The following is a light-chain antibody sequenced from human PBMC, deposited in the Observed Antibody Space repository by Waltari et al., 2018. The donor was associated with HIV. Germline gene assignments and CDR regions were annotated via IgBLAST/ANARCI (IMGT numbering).Light chain of an antibody. Sequence: QSALPQPASVSGSPGQSITISCTGTSSDVGDYEYVSWYQQHPGKVPKLLIYDVYNRPSRISNRFSGSKSGNTASLTISGLQAEDEAAYYCASFTSGRLNVFGTGTKVTVL. CDR1: SSDVGDYEY. J-gene: IGLJ1*01. CDR3: ASFTSGRLNV. V-gene: IGLV2-14*03. CDR2: DVY.